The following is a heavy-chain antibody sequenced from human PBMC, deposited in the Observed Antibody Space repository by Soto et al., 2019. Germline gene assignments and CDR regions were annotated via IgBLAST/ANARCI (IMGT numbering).Heavy chain of an antibody. J-gene: IGHJ4*02. Sequence: QVQLVEFGGGAVQPGESLRLTCVASGFDFTYYAMHWVRQAPGKGLESVAVMSSDGSKIHHTDSVKGRFTISRDNSKNTLYLQMNSLRKEDTAVYFCAKDEGVGGTLGLFDYWAQGTLVSVSS. CDR2: MSSDGSKI. D-gene: IGHD1-26*01. V-gene: IGHV3-30*18. CDR3: AKDEGVGGTLGLFDY. CDR1: GFDFTYYA.